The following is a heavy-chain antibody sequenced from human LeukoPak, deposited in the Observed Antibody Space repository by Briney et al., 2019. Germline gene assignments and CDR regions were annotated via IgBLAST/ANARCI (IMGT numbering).Heavy chain of an antibody. V-gene: IGHV4-61*02. D-gene: IGHD6-13*01. CDR2: IYTSGST. J-gene: IGHJ4*02. CDR3: ARQSIGTEIFDY. Sequence: RTSETLSLTCTVSGGSISSGSYYWSWIRQPAGKGLEWIGRIYTSGSTNYNPSLKSRVTISVDTSKNQFSPKLSSVTAADTAVYYCARQSIGTEIFDYWGQGALVTVSS. CDR1: GGSISSGSYY.